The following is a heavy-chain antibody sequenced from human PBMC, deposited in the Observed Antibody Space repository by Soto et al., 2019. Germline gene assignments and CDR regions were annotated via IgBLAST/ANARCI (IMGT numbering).Heavy chain of an antibody. CDR2: ISSSSTYI. CDR3: TRTKNSGYDF. J-gene: IGHJ4*02. D-gene: IGHD5-12*01. V-gene: IGHV3-11*06. Sequence: QVQLVESGGGLVKPGGSLRLSCVASGFSFSDYYMSWIRQAPGKGLEWVSYISSSSTYIKYADSVKGRFTISRDNAKNSLYLQMNSLRAEDTALYYCTRTKNSGYDFWGQGTLVTVSS. CDR1: GFSFSDYY.